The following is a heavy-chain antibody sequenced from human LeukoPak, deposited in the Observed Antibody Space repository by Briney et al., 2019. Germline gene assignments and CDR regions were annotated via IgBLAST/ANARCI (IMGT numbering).Heavy chain of an antibody. V-gene: IGHV3-53*01. D-gene: IGHD6-19*01. J-gene: IGHJ4*02. CDR1: GFTFSSNY. CDR3: ARGLKYSSGWYYFDY. CDR2: IYSGGST. Sequence: GGSLRLSCAASGFTFSSNYMSWVRQAPGKVLEWVSVIYSGGSTYYADSVKGRFTISRDNSKNTLYLQMNSLRAEDTAVYYCARGLKYSSGWYYFDYWGQGTLVTVSS.